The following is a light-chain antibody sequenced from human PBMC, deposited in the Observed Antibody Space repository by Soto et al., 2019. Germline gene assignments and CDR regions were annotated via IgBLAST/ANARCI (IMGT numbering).Light chain of an antibody. Sequence: EIVLTQSPDTLSLSPGERATLSCRASQTVTSGYLAWYQQKPGQAPRLLIYGVSTGATGIPDRFSGSGSGTDFTLTISRLEPEDFAVYYCQQCGDSPTWTFGQGTKVDIK. CDR2: GVS. V-gene: IGKV3-20*01. J-gene: IGKJ1*01. CDR1: QTVTSGY. CDR3: QQCGDSPTWT.